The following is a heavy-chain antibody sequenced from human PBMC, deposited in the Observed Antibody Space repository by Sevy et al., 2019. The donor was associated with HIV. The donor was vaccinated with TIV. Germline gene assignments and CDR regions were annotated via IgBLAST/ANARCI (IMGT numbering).Heavy chain of an antibody. D-gene: IGHD3-9*01. CDR2: IYWDDDK. J-gene: IGHJ5*02. CDR1: GFSLTTSGVG. Sequence: SGPTLVNPTQTLTLTCTFSGFSLTTSGVGVGWIRQPPGKALESLALIYWDDDKRYSPSLKSRLTITKDTSKNQVVLXMTNMDPVDTATYYCAHRPDNYDILTGYFPNWFDPWGQGTLVTVSS. CDR3: AHRPDNYDILTGYFPNWFDP. V-gene: IGHV2-5*02.